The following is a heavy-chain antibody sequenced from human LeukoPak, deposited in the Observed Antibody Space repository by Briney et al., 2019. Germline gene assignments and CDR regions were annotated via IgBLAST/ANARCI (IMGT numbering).Heavy chain of an antibody. CDR1: GFTVSSNY. CDR2: IYSGGST. Sequence: PGGSLRLSCAASGFTVSSNYMSWVRQAPGKGLEWVSVIYSGGSTYYADSVKGRFTISRDNSKNTLYLQLSSLRADDTAIYYCAELPTIFGVADSFDIWGQGTLVTVSS. J-gene: IGHJ3*02. V-gene: IGHV3-53*01. D-gene: IGHD3-3*01. CDR3: AELPTIFGVADSFDI.